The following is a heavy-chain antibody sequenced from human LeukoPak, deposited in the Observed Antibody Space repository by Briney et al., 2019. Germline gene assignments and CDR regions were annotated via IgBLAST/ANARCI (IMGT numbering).Heavy chain of an antibody. V-gene: IGHV3-21*01. CDR3: ANNYYDSSGYHY. D-gene: IGHD3-22*01. J-gene: IGHJ4*02. Sequence: GGSLRLSCAASAFTFSISSMNWVRQAPGKGLEWVSFISSSSSYIYYADSVKGRFTISRDNSKNTLYLQMNSLRAEDTAVYYCANNYYDSSGYHYWGQGTLVTVSS. CDR1: AFTFSISS. CDR2: ISSSSSYI.